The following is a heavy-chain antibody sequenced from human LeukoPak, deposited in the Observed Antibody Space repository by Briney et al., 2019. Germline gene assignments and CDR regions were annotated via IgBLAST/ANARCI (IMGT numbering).Heavy chain of an antibody. CDR1: GYTFTSYG. CDR3: ARDVGGREKNWFDP. CDR2: ISAYNGNT. D-gene: IGHD3-16*01. J-gene: IGHJ5*02. V-gene: IGHV1-18*01. Sequence: GASVKISCKASGYTFTSYGISWVRQAPGQGVEWMGWISAYNGNTNYAQKLQGRVTMTTDTSTSKAYMELRSLRSDDTAVYYCARDVGGREKNWFDPWGQGTLVTVSS.